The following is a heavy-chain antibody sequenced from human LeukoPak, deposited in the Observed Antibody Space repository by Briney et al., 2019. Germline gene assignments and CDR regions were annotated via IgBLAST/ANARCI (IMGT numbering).Heavy chain of an antibody. CDR1: GGSFSGYY. CDR2: INHSGST. CDR3: AREGSSGTDY. D-gene: IGHD3-22*01. Sequence: SETLSLTCAVYGGSFSGYYWSWIRQPPGKGLEWIGEINHSGSTNYNPSLKSRVTISVDTSKNQFSLKLSSVTAADTAAYCCAREGSSGTDYWGQGTLVTVSS. V-gene: IGHV4-34*01. J-gene: IGHJ4*02.